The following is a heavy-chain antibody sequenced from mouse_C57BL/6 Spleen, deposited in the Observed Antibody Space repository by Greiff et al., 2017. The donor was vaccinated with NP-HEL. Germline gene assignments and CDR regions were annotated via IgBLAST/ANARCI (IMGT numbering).Heavy chain of an antibody. CDR1: GYTFTSYG. D-gene: IGHD2-4*01. CDR3: ARIYYDYDVDAMDY. J-gene: IGHJ4*01. V-gene: IGHV1-81*01. Sequence: QVQLQQSGAELARPGASVKLSCKASGYTFTSYGISWVKQRTGQGLEWIGEIYPRSGNTYYNEKFKGKATLTADKSSSTEYMERRSLTSEDSAVYVCARIYYDYDVDAMDYWGQGTSVTVSS. CDR2: IYPRSGNT.